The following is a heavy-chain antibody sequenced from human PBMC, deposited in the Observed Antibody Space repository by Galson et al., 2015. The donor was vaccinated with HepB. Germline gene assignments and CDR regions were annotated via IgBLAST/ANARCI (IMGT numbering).Heavy chain of an antibody. CDR3: ARDPPSLYGDYSTDY. CDR2: ISSSSSTI. V-gene: IGHV3-48*01. CDR1: GFTFSSYS. J-gene: IGHJ4*02. Sequence: SLRLSCAASGFTFSSYSMNWVRQAPGKGLEWVSYISSSSSTIYYADSVKGRFTISRDNAKNSLYLQMNSLRAEDTAVYYCARDPPSLYGDYSTDYWGQGTLVTVSS. D-gene: IGHD4-17*01.